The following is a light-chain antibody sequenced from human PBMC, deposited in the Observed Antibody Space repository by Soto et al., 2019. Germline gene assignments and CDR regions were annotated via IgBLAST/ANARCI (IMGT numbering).Light chain of an antibody. CDR2: GAS. Sequence: EIVLTQSPGTLSLSPGERATLSCRASQSVSSSYLGWFQQKPGQAPRLLIYGASSRVTGIPDRFSGSGSGTDFTLTISRLEPEEFAVYYCQQYGSSPYTFGQGTKLEIK. CDR1: QSVSSSY. CDR3: QQYGSSPYT. V-gene: IGKV3-20*01. J-gene: IGKJ2*01.